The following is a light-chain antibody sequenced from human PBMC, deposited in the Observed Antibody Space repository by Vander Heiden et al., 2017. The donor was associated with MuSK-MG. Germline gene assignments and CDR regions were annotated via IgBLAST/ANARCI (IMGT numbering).Light chain of an antibody. CDR3: QQYNICPQT. V-gene: IGKV3-15*01. Sequence: EIVMTQSPATLSGSPGERATLSCRASQSLTSNYVAWYQQKRGQAPRLLIYAASNRATGVPARFSGSGSATEFTLIISSLQSEDFAVYYCQQYNICPQTFGQGTEVDFK. J-gene: IGKJ1*01. CDR1: QSLTSN. CDR2: AAS.